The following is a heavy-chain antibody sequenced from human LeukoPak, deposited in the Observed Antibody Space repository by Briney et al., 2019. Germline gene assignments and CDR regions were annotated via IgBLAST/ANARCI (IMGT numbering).Heavy chain of an antibody. V-gene: IGHV4-31*03. CDR1: GGSISSGGYY. CDR2: IYYSGST. J-gene: IGHJ4*02. Sequence: PSETLSLTCTVSGGSISSGGYYWSWIRQHPGKGLEWIGCIYYSGSTYYNPSLKSRVTISVDTSKNQFSLKLSSVTAADTAVYYCARDVGRPRGYSGYDSDYYFDYWGQGTLVTVSS. D-gene: IGHD5-12*01. CDR3: ARDVGRPRGYSGYDSDYYFDY.